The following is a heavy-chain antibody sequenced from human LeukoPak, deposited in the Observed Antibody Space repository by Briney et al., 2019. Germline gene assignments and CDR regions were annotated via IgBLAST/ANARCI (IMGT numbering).Heavy chain of an antibody. CDR1: GFTFSSYS. D-gene: IGHD1-26*01. V-gene: IGHV3-21*01. J-gene: IGHJ3*02. CDR3: ARYGGSAVRAFDI. CDR2: ISSSTIYI. Sequence: GGSLRLSCAASGFTFSSYSMNWVRQAPGKGLEWVSFISSSTIYIYYADSVKGRFTISRDNAKNSLYLEMNSLRAEDTAVYYCARYGGSAVRAFDIWGQGTMVTVSS.